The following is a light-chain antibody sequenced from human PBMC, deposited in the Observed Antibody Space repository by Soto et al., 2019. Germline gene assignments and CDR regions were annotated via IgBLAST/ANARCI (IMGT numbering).Light chain of an antibody. CDR1: GGHSSNT. J-gene: IGLJ3*02. Sequence: QSVRTQSPSASASLGASVNLTCTLSGGHSSNTIAWHQLQPEKGPRFLMTVKSDGSHNKGDGVPDRFSGSNSGAERYLSISSLRSGDEADYYCQTWDTGFHWVFGGGTKLTVL. CDR3: QTWDTGFHWV. CDR2: VKSDGSH. V-gene: IGLV4-69*01.